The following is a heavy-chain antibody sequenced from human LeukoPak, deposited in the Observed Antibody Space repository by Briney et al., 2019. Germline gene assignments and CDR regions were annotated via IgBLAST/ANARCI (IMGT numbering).Heavy chain of an antibody. J-gene: IGHJ4*02. CDR2: ISWNSGSI. Sequence: GGSLRLSCVASGFTFSSYNMNWVRQAPGKGLEWVSGISWNSGSIGYADSVKGRFTISRDNAKNSLYLQMNSLRAEDTALYYCAKAHRLRYFDWLFDYWGQGTLVTVSS. CDR1: GFTFSSYN. V-gene: IGHV3-9*01. CDR3: AKAHRLRYFDWLFDY. D-gene: IGHD3-9*01.